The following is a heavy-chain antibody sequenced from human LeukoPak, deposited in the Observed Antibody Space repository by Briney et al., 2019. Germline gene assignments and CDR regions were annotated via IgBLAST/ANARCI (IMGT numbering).Heavy chain of an antibody. Sequence: ASVKVSCKASGYTFSGYYMYWVRQAPGQGLEWMGWINPNSGGTSYVQKFQGRVTMTRDTSISTAYMELSRLRSDDTAVYYCARAYSGSYYPYFDYWGQGTLVTVSS. D-gene: IGHD1-26*01. CDR1: GYTFSGYY. CDR3: ARAYSGSYYPYFDY. J-gene: IGHJ4*02. V-gene: IGHV1-2*02. CDR2: INPNSGGT.